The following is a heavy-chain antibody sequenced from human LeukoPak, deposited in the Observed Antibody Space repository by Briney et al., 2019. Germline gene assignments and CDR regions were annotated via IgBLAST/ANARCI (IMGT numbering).Heavy chain of an antibody. J-gene: IGHJ3*02. CDR1: GYTFTSYY. CDR3: ARVPRRAFDI. CDR2: INPSGGST. V-gene: IGHV1-46*01. Sequence: ASVKVSCKASGYTFTSYYMHWVRQAPGQGLEWMGIINPSGGSTSYAQKFQGRVTLTRITSIGTAYMELSGLRSEDTAVYYCARVPRRAFDIWGQGTMVTVSS.